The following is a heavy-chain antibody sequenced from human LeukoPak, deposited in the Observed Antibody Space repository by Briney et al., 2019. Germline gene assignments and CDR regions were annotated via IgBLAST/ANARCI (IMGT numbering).Heavy chain of an antibody. D-gene: IGHD3-10*01. CDR1: GYTFTSYG. CDR2: ISAYNGNT. V-gene: IGHV1-18*01. J-gene: IGHJ4*02. CDR3: AREYYGSGSYYNVVY. Sequence: ASVKVSCKASGYTFTSYGISWVRQAPVQGLEWMGWISAYNGNTNYAQKLQGRVTMTTDTSTSTAYMELSSLRSEDTAVYYCAREYYGSGSYYNVVYWGQGTLVTVSS.